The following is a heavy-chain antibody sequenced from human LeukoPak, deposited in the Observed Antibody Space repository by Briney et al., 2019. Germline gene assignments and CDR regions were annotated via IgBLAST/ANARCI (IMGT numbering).Heavy chain of an antibody. CDR1: GFTFSNYA. CDR2: ISGSGGST. CDR3: ASHDYYESSLGYYFGY. Sequence: GGSLRLSCAASGFTFSNYAMSWVRQAPGQGLEWVSTISGSGGSTYYADSVKGRFTISRDNSKNTLYLQMNSLRAEDTAVYYCASHDYYESSLGYYFGYWGQGTLVTVSS. V-gene: IGHV3-23*01. J-gene: IGHJ4*02. D-gene: IGHD3-22*01.